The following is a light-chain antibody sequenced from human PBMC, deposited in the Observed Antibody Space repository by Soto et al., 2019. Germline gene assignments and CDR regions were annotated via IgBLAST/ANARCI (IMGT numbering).Light chain of an antibody. J-gene: IGKJ1*01. CDR3: QQYNYWPPWT. V-gene: IGKV3-15*01. Sequence: ILMTQSPATLSVSPGERATLSCRASQSVSNNLAWYQQKPGQAPRLLIYDASTRATGIPARFSGSGSGTEFNLTISGLQSEDFAVYYCQQYNYWPPWTFGQGTKVEIK. CDR2: DAS. CDR1: QSVSNN.